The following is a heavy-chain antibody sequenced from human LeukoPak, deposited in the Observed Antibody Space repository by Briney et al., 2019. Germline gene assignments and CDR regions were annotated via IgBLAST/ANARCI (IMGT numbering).Heavy chain of an antibody. Sequence: QAGGSLRLSCAASGFTFDDYAMHWVRQAPGKGLEWVSGISWNSDSIGYADSVKGRFTISRDNAKNSLYLQMNSLRAEDMALYYCANGGRWFGELFLDYFDYWGQGTLVTVSS. V-gene: IGHV3-9*03. D-gene: IGHD3-10*01. J-gene: IGHJ4*02. CDR3: ANGGRWFGELFLDYFDY. CDR2: ISWNSDSI. CDR1: GFTFDDYA.